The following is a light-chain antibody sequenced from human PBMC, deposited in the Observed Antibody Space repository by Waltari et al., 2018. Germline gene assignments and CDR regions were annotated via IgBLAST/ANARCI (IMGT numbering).Light chain of an antibody. V-gene: IGLV2-14*01. Sequence: QSALTQPASVSGSPGQSLTISCPGTSSDVGGYNYVSWYQQHPGKAPKFMIYEVSNRPSGVSNRFSGSKSGNTASLTISGLQAEDEADYYCSSYTSTNTLVFGGGTK. J-gene: IGLJ3*02. CDR2: EVS. CDR3: SSYTSTNTLV. CDR1: SSDVGGYNY.